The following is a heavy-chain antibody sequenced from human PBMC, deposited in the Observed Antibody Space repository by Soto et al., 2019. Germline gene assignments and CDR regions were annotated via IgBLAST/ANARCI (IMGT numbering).Heavy chain of an antibody. CDR3: VNSAARLCYYYGMDF. V-gene: IGHV3-64D*06. D-gene: IGHD6-6*01. Sequence: GGSLRLSCAASGFTFSSCAMHWVRQAPGKGLEYVSAISSNGGSTYYADSVKGRFTISRDNSKDTLYLQMSSLRAEDTAVYYCVNSAARLCYYYGMDFWGQGTTVTVS. CDR2: ISSNGGST. J-gene: IGHJ6*02. CDR1: GFTFSSCA.